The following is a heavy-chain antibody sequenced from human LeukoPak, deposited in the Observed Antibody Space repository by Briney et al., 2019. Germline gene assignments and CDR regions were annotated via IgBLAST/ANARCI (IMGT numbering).Heavy chain of an antibody. V-gene: IGHV1-18*01. Sequence: ASVKVSCKAFGYTFSNYGINWVRQAPGQGLECMGWISTHNGNTNYAQNFHGRVTMTTDTSTSTVYMELRSLRSDDTAVYYCARGRGPYCGGDCPLDYWGQGTLVTVSS. CDR1: GYTFSNYG. CDR2: ISTHNGNT. J-gene: IGHJ4*02. D-gene: IGHD2-21*02. CDR3: ARGRGPYCGGDCPLDY.